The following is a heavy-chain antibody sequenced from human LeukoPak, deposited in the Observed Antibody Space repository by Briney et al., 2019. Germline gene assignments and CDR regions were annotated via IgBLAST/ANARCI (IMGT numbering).Heavy chain of an antibody. CDR2: ISYDGSKK. V-gene: IGHV3-30*03. CDR3: ARDKSIAVAGTSDYFDY. J-gene: IGHJ4*02. CDR1: GFTLSGFG. D-gene: IGHD6-19*01. Sequence: PGGSLRLSCEASGFTLSGFGMHWVRQAPGQGVGWGAVISYDGSKKSYTDSVNGRFTISRDNSKNTLFMQMNSLRAEDTAVYHCARDKSIAVAGTSDYFDYWGQGTLVTVSS.